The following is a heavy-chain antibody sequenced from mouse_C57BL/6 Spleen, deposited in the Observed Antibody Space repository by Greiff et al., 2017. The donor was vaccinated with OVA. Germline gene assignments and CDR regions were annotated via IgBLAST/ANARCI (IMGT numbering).Heavy chain of an antibody. CDR3: ARITTVVAPFDC. D-gene: IGHD1-1*01. CDR2: INPYNGGT. V-gene: IGHV1-19*01. CDR1: GYTFTDYY. J-gene: IGHJ2*01. Sequence: EVQLQQSGPVLVKPGASVKMSCKASGYTFTDYYMNWVKQSHGKSLEWIGVINPYNGGTSYNQKFKGKATLTVDKSSSTAYMELNSLTSEDSAVYYCARITTVVAPFDCWGQGTTLTVSS.